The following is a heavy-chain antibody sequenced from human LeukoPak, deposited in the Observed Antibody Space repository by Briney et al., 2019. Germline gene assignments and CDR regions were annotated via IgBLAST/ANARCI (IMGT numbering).Heavy chain of an antibody. Sequence: PGGSLRLSCVAFGFTFSSYELNWVRQAPGKGLEWVAFIRYDGSNKYYVESVKGRFSISRDNSKNTLYLEMNSLRAEDTAIYYCAKGKGKLGAFQSDFDYWGQGTLVTVSS. J-gene: IGHJ4*02. CDR1: GFTFSSYE. V-gene: IGHV3-30*02. CDR2: IRYDGSNK. D-gene: IGHD1-26*01. CDR3: AKGKGKLGAFQSDFDY.